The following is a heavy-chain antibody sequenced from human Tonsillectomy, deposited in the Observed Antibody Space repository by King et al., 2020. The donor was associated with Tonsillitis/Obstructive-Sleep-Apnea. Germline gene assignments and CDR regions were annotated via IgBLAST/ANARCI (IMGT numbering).Heavy chain of an antibody. V-gene: IGHV1-46*01. CDR1: GYTFTRYY. D-gene: IGHD3-16*02. Sequence: QLVQSGAEVKKPGASVKLSCKASGYTFTRYYIHWVRQAPGQGLEGMGIINPSDGTTTYGQKFQGRVTVTRDTSTSTVYMGLSSLRSEDTAVYYCARDDVIGRYFDYWGQGTLVTVSS. CDR2: INPSDGTT. CDR3: ARDDVIGRYFDY. J-gene: IGHJ4*02.